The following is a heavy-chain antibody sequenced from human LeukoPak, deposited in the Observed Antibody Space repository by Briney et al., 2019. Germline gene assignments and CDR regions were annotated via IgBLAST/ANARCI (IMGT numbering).Heavy chain of an antibody. V-gene: IGHV1-3*01. CDR1: GYTFTSYA. Sequence: ASVKVSCKASGYTFTSYAMHWVRQAPGQRLEWMGWINAGNGNTKYSQKFQGRVTITRDTSASTAYMELSSLRSEDTAVYYCARGGYSSGWYSRGVDYWGQGTLVTVSS. CDR2: INAGNGNT. J-gene: IGHJ4*02. CDR3: ARGGYSSGWYSRGVDY. D-gene: IGHD6-19*01.